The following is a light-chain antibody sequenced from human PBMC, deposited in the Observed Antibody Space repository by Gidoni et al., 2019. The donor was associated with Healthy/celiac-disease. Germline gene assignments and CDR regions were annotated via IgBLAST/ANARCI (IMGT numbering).Light chain of an antibody. V-gene: IGKV1-5*03. Sequence: DIQMTKSPSTLSASVGDRVTITCRASQSISSWLAWYQQKPGKDPKLLIYKASSLESGVPSRFRCSGSGKEFTLTISSLQPDDFATYYCQQYNSYPWTFGQGTKVEIK. CDR1: QSISSW. J-gene: IGKJ1*01. CDR3: QQYNSYPWT. CDR2: KAS.